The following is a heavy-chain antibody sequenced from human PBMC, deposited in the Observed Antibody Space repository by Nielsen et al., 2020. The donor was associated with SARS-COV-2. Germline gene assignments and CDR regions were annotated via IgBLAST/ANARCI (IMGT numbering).Heavy chain of an antibody. V-gene: IGHV1-2*04. CDR1: GFTFTDYF. Sequence: ASVKVSCKASGFTFTDYFIHWLRQAPGQGLEWMGWINPNSGATGYALKFQGSVILTRDTPASTTYMELTSLTSDDAAVYYCAKEGSDMIYYFDYWGQGTLVTVST. CDR2: INPNSGAT. J-gene: IGHJ4*02. D-gene: IGHD3-10*01. CDR3: AKEGSDMIYYFDY.